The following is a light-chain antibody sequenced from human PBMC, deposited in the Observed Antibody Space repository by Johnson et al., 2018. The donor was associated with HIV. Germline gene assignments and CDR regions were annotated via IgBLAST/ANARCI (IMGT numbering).Light chain of an antibody. CDR3: GTWNSCLRAFYV. CDR2: ENN. V-gene: IGLV1-51*02. Sequence: QSVLTQPPSVSAAPGQTVTISCSGSSSNIGNNYVSWYQQLPGTAPKLLIYENNKRPSGISDRFFDSKFGTSATMGITGLQTGVEADDYCGTWNSCLRAFYVVGTWTRVTDL. J-gene: IGLJ1*01. CDR1: SSNIGNNY.